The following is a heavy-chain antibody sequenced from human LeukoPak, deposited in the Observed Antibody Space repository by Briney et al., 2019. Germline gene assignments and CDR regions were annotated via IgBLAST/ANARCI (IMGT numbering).Heavy chain of an antibody. Sequence: GGSLRLSCAASGFTFSSYAMSWVRQAPGKGLEWVSAISGSGGSTYYADCVKGRFTISRDNSKNTLYLQMNSLRAEDTAVYYCAKDVVVVIAIRGWFDPWGQGTLVTVSS. CDR1: GFTFSSYA. CDR2: ISGSGGST. CDR3: AKDVVVVIAIRGWFDP. D-gene: IGHD2-21*01. V-gene: IGHV3-23*01. J-gene: IGHJ5*02.